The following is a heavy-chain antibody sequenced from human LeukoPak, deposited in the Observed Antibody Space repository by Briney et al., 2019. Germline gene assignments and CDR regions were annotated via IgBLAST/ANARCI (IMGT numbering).Heavy chain of an antibody. D-gene: IGHD2-2*02. CDR3: ARHYSSSTCYSPFGD. Sequence: SGTLSLTCAVSGWSVTSGYYWGWVRQPPGKGLEWIGSIWHSGTTHYNPSLKSRVTISLDTSKNQFFLNLTSVTAADTAMYYCARHYSSSTCYSPFGDWGQGTLVTVSS. CDR1: GWSVTSGYY. V-gene: IGHV4-38-2*01. J-gene: IGHJ4*02. CDR2: IWHSGTT.